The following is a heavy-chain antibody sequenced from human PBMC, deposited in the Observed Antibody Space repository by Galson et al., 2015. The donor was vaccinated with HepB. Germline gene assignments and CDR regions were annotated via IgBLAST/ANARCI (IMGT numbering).Heavy chain of an antibody. CDR3: ARQGEMATIGGNWFDP. Sequence: QSGAEVKKPGESLKISCKGSGYSFTSYWIGWVRQMPGKGLEWMGIIYPGDSDTRYSPSFQGQVTISADKSISTAYLQWSSLKASDTAMYYCARQGEMATIGGNWFDPWGQGTLVTVSS. V-gene: IGHV5-51*01. CDR1: GYSFTSYW. CDR2: IYPGDSDT. D-gene: IGHD5-24*01. J-gene: IGHJ5*02.